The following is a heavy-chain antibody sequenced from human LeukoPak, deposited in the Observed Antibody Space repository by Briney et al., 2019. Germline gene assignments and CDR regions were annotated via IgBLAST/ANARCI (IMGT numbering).Heavy chain of an antibody. CDR1: GFTFSSYS. Sequence: GSLRLSCAASGFTFSSYSMNWVRQAPGKGLEWVSSISSSSSYIYYADSVEGRFTISRDNAKNSLYLQMNSLRAEDTAVYYCARDIFGVVGYYMDVWGKGTTVTVSS. J-gene: IGHJ6*03. D-gene: IGHD3-3*01. CDR3: ARDIFGVVGYYMDV. V-gene: IGHV3-21*01. CDR2: ISSSSSYI.